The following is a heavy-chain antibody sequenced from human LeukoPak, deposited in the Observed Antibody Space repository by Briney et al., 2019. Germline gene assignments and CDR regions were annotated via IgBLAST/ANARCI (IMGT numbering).Heavy chain of an antibody. CDR3: ARHSCSTTSCYWPSWFDP. D-gene: IGHD2-2*01. CDR2: TYYRSKWYN. CDR1: GDSVSSNSAA. J-gene: IGHJ5*02. V-gene: IGHV6-1*01. Sequence: SQTLSLTCAISGDSVSSNSAAWNWIRQSPSRGLEWLGRTYYRSKWYNDYAVSVKTRITINPDTSKNQFSLKLSSVTAADTAVYYCARHSCSTTSCYWPSWFDPWGQGTLVTVSS.